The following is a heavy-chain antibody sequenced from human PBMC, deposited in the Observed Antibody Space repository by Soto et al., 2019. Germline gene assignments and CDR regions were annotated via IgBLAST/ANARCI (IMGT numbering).Heavy chain of an antibody. Sequence: PGGSLRLSCAASGFTVSSNYMSWVRQAPGKGLEWVSVIYSGGSTYYADSVKGRFTISRDNSKNTLYLQMNSLRAEDTAVYYCARDNLTGRTGTNDYWGRGTLVTVSS. CDR1: GFTVSSNY. D-gene: IGHD1-7*01. V-gene: IGHV3-66*01. CDR3: ARDNLTGRTGTNDY. CDR2: IYSGGST. J-gene: IGHJ4*02.